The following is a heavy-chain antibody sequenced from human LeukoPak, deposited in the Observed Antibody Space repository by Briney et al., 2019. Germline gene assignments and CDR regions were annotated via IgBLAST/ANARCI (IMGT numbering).Heavy chain of an antibody. D-gene: IGHD1/OR15-1a*01. CDR3: AREAYNWNIDVFDI. J-gene: IGHJ3*02. CDR2: IKQDGSEK. CDR1: GFTLSSYW. V-gene: IGHV3-7*01. Sequence: GGSLRLSCAASGFTLSSYWMSWVRQAPGKRLAWVANIKQDGSEKYYVVSVKGRFTISRDNAKNSLYLQMNSLRAEDTAVYYCAREAYNWNIDVFDIWGQGTRVTVSS.